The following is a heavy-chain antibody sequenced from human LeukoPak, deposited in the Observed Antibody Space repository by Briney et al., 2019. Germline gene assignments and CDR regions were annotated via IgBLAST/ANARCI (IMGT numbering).Heavy chain of an antibody. V-gene: IGHV1-69*04. D-gene: IGHD3-22*01. CDR1: GGTFSSYA. CDR2: IIPILGIA. Sequence: SVKVSCKASGGTFSSYAIGWVRQAPGQGLEWMGRIIPILGIANYAQKFQGRVTITADKSTSTAYMELSSLRSEDTAVYYCASYSSGYSWSSWFDPWGQGTLVTVSS. CDR3: ASYSSGYSWSSWFDP. J-gene: IGHJ5*02.